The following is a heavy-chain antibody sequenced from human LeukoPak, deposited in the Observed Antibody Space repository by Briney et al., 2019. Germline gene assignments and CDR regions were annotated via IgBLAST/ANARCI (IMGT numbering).Heavy chain of an antibody. J-gene: IGHJ4*02. Sequence: GGSLRLSCAASGFTFSSYAMSWVRQAPGKGLEWVSAISGSGGSTSYAASVKGRFTISRDNSKNTLYLQMNSLRAEDTAVYYCAKEGDYYYGSGSYYNRDHFDYWGQGTLVTVSS. D-gene: IGHD3-10*01. CDR3: AKEGDYYYGSGSYYNRDHFDY. CDR2: ISGSGGST. V-gene: IGHV3-23*01. CDR1: GFTFSSYA.